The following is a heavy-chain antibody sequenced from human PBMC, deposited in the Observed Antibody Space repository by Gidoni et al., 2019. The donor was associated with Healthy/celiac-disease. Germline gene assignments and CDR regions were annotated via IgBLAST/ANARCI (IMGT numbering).Heavy chain of an antibody. V-gene: IGHV3-21*01. D-gene: IGHD2-21*02. CDR3: ARDFFPRLLGDQDLYYYYYYGMDV. CDR1: GFTFSSYS. Sequence: EVQLVESGGGLVKPGGSLRLSCAASGFTFSSYSLNWVRQAPGKGMEWVSSISSSSSYIYYADSVKGRFTISRDNAKNSLYLQMNSLRAEDTAVYYCARDFFPRLLGDQDLYYYYYYGMDVWGQGTTVTVSS. J-gene: IGHJ6*02. CDR2: ISSSSSYI.